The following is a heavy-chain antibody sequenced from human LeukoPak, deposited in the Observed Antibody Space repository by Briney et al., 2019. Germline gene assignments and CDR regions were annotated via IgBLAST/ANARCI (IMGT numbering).Heavy chain of an antibody. V-gene: IGHV4-61*02. CDR1: GGSISSGSYY. CDR2: IYTSGST. J-gene: IGHJ4*02. Sequence: PSETLSLTCTVSGGSISSGSYYWSWIRQPAGKGLEWIGRIYTSGSTNYNPSLKSRVTMSVDTSKNQFSLKLSSVTAADTAVYYCARDPYCSGGSCLSYFDYWGQGTLVTVSS. D-gene: IGHD2-15*01. CDR3: ARDPYCSGGSCLSYFDY.